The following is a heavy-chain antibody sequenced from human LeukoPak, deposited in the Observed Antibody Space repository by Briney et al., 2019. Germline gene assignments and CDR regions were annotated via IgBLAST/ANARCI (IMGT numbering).Heavy chain of an antibody. CDR2: IKQDGSEK. CDR1: GISVSYNY. J-gene: IGHJ4*02. CDR3: ARDLSRVHLWSNPYFDY. D-gene: IGHD5-18*01. V-gene: IGHV3-7*01. Sequence: GGSLRLSCAASGISVSYNYMSWVRQAPGKGLEWVANIKQDGSEKYYVDSVKGRFTISRDNAKNSLYLQMNSLRAEDTAVCYCARDLSRVHLWSNPYFDYWGQGTLVTVSS.